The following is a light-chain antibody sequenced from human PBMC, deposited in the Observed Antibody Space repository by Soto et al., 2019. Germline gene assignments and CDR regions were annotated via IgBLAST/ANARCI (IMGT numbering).Light chain of an antibody. J-gene: IGLJ1*01. CDR3: QSYDSSLSGYV. V-gene: IGLV1-40*01. Sequence: QSVLTQPPSVSGAPGQKVTISCTGSSSNIGAGYDVNWYQQLPGTAPKLLIHGNSNRPSGVPDRFSGSKSGTSASLAITGLQAEDEADYFCQSYDSSLSGYVFGTGTKVTV. CDR1: SSNIGAGYD. CDR2: GNS.